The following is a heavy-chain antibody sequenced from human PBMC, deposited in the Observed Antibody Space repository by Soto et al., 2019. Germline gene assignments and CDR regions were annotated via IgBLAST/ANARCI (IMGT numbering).Heavy chain of an antibody. J-gene: IGHJ6*02. D-gene: IGHD2-2*01. CDR1: GYSISSGYY. CDR3: ARGGDIVVVPAAIHYGMDV. V-gene: IGHV4-38-2*01. Sequence: SETLSLTCAVSGYSISSGYYWGWIRQPPGKGLEWIGSIYHSGSTYYNPSLKSRVTISVDTSKNQFSLKLSSVTAADTAVYYCARGGDIVVVPAAIHYGMDVWGQGTTLTVSS. CDR2: IYHSGST.